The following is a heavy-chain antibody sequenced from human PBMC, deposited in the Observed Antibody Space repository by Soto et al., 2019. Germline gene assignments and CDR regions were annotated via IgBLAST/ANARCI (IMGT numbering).Heavy chain of an antibody. V-gene: IGHV4-30-4*01. CDR2: IYYSGST. CDR3: AGGGVRGVITRTRDYYGMDV. D-gene: IGHD3-10*01. Sequence: PSETLSLTCTVSGGSISSGDYYGSWIHQPPGKGLEWIGYIYYSGSTYYNPSLKSRVTISVDTSKNQFSLKLSSVTAADTAMYYCAGGGVRGVITRTRDYYGMDVWGQGTTVTVSS. CDR1: GGSISSGDYY. J-gene: IGHJ6*02.